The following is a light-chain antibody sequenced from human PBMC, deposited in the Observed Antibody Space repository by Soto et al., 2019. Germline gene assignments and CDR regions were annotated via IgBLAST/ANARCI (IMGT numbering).Light chain of an antibody. CDR2: GAS. V-gene: IGKV3-20*01. J-gene: IGKJ1*01. CDR1: QSVSNNY. Sequence: EIVLTQSPGTLSLSQGERATLSCRASQSVSNNYLAWYQQKPGQAPRLLIYGASNRATGIPDRFSGSGSGTDFTLTISRLEPEDFAVYYCQQYGSSGTFGQGTIVDI. CDR3: QQYGSSGT.